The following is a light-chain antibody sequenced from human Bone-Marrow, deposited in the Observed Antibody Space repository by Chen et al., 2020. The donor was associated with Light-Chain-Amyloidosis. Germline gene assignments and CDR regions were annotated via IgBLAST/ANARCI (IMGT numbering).Light chain of an antibody. Sequence: QAVLTPPSSPSSSPGASASLTCPFRRDINVGSYRLYWYQQKPGSPPQYLLRFKSDSEDQRGSGVPSRFSGSRDVSANAGILLISGLQSEDEADYYCMIWHSTAWVFGGGTKLTVL. CDR2: FKSDSED. CDR1: RDINVGSYR. V-gene: IGLV5-45*02. J-gene: IGLJ3*02. CDR3: MIWHSTAWV.